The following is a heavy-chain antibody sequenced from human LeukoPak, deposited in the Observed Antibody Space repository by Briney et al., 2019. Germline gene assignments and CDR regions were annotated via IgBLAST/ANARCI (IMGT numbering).Heavy chain of an antibody. Sequence: PSETVSVTCAVSGSSITSDFFWGWLQEPPGKGLEWIWTNYHSWGIYFNPSLKSRVTISLDASNNQVSLKLTSLTADDTAIYYCARNVTGGFFDYWGQGILVTVSS. CDR1: GSSITSDFF. CDR3: ARNVTGGFFDY. J-gene: IGHJ4*02. CDR2: NYHSWGI. D-gene: IGHD3-16*01. V-gene: IGHV4-38-2*01.